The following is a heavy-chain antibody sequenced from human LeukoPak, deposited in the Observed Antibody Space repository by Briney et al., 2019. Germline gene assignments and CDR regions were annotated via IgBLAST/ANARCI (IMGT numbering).Heavy chain of an antibody. CDR1: GLTFSMSW. Sequence: GGSLRLPCAASGLTFSMSWMSWVRQPPGKGLEWVANISPDGSTKHHMDSVKGRFTISRDNAKDSLYLEMSRLRDDDTAMYYCATGAGGSWDFGGQGTLVTVSS. J-gene: IGHJ4*02. V-gene: IGHV3-7*03. CDR3: ATGAGGSWDF. CDR2: ISPDGSTK. D-gene: IGHD6-13*01.